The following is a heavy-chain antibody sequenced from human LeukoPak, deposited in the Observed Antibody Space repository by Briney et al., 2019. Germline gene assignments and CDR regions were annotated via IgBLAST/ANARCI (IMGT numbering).Heavy chain of an antibody. J-gene: IGHJ4*02. CDR3: AKGGGSTFVN. Sequence: GGSLRLSCAASGFTFSTYAMSWVRQAPGKGLEWVSSISDTGGATYYAESVKGRFTISRDNARNTFYLQLTSPRDEDTALYYCAKGGGSTFVNWGQGILVTVSS. CDR2: ISDTGGAT. V-gene: IGHV3-23*01. D-gene: IGHD3-10*01. CDR1: GFTFSTYA.